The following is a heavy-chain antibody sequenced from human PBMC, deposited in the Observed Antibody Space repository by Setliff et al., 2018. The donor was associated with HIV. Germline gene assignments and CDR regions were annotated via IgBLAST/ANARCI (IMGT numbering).Heavy chain of an antibody. J-gene: IGHJ4*02. CDR3: ARGKTWLRFLDY. Sequence: GASVQVSCKASGYTFNNYGISWVRQAPGQGLEWMGWINTRSGYTDYAQNVQGRVTVTMDTSTSTAYMELRSLKSDDTAVYYCARGKTWLRFLDYWGQGTLVTVSS. D-gene: IGHD5-12*01. CDR2: INTRSGYT. V-gene: IGHV1-18*01. CDR1: GYTFNNYG.